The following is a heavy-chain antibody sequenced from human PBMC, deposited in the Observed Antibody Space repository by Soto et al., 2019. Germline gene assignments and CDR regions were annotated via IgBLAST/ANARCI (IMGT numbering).Heavy chain of an antibody. CDR2: LGAADDP. CDR3: ARAYLGQLPRRADYYYAMDV. Sequence: GGSLRLSCAASGFSFRYYGMHWVRQRTGKGLEWVSGLGAADDPYYIASAKGRFSVSRDNAQNSLYLQMNNLRVDDTAVYFCARAYLGQLPRRADYYYAMDVWGRGTTVTVSS. D-gene: IGHD2-2*01. CDR1: GFSFRYYG. V-gene: IGHV3-13*05. J-gene: IGHJ6*02.